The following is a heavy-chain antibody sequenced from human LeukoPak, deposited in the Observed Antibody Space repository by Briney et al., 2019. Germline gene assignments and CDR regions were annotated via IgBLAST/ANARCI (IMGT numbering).Heavy chain of an antibody. CDR1: GFTFTTYA. CDR2: ISGGGGNT. V-gene: IGHV3-23*01. D-gene: IGHD2-2*01. CDR3: ATTCRGRGSTSCFSDFDY. J-gene: IGHJ4*02. Sequence: GGSLRLSCVASGFTFTTYAMSWIRQAPGKGLEWVSAISGGGGNTYYAESVKGRFTISRDDSKSMVYLQMNSLRAEDTAMYYCATTCRGRGSTSCFSDFDYWGPGTLVTVSS.